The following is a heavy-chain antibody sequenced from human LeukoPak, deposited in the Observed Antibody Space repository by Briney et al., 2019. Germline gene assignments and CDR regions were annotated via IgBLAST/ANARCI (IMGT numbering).Heavy chain of an antibody. J-gene: IGHJ4*02. CDR3: ARGGSGVYYDILTGYPTDPFDY. CDR2: ISPNSANT. D-gene: IGHD3-9*01. CDR1: GYTITTYS. V-gene: IGHV1-18*01. Sequence: ASVKVSCKASGYTITTYSINWVRQAPGQGLEWMGWISPNSANTNFAQKLQDRVTMTTDTSTNTAYMELRSLRSDDTAVYFCARGGSGVYYDILTGYPTDPFDYWGQGTLVTVSS.